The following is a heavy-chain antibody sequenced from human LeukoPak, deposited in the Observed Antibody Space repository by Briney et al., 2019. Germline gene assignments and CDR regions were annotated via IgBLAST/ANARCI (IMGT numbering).Heavy chain of an antibody. V-gene: IGHV3-23*01. J-gene: IGHJ4*02. CDR1: GFTFNSYA. D-gene: IGHD3-22*01. CDR2: IFGSGGSP. Sequence: GGSLRLYCAASGFTFNSYAMYWVRQAPGKGLEWISGIFGSGGSPDYADSVKGRFTISRDNSQNTVYLQLGSLRVEDTAVYYCAKVEGVTMIVVVIASFDYWGQGTLVTVSS. CDR3: AKVEGVTMIVVVIASFDY.